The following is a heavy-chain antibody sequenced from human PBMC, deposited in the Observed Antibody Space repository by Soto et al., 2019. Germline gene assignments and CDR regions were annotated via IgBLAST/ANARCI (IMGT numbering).Heavy chain of an antibody. J-gene: IGHJ6*02. Sequence: ASVKVSCKASGYTFTGYYMHWVRQAPGQGLEWVGWINPNSGGTNYAQKFQGWVTMTRDTSISTAYMELSRLRSDDTAVYYCARSPYYDFWSGYYRGENYYYGMDVWGQGTTVTVSS. CDR1: GYTFTGYY. CDR3: ARSPYYDFWSGYYRGENYYYGMDV. D-gene: IGHD3-3*01. CDR2: INPNSGGT. V-gene: IGHV1-2*04.